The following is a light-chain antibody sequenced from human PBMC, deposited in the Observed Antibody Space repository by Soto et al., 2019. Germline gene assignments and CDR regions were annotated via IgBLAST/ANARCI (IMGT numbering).Light chain of an antibody. Sequence: EIVLTQSPGTLSLSPGERATLSCRASQSVSGSYLAWYQQKPGQAPRLLIYGASSRATGIPDRFSGSGSGTDFTLTISRLDPEDFAVYFGQQYGSSLTFGQGTKVDI. CDR3: QQYGSSLT. CDR1: QSVSGSY. CDR2: GAS. J-gene: IGKJ1*01. V-gene: IGKV3-20*01.